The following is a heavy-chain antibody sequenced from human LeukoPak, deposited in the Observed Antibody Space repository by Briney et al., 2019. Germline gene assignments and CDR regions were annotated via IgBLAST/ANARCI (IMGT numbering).Heavy chain of an antibody. CDR3: ARDLAGAGGSYYFDY. D-gene: IGHD1-26*01. J-gene: IGHJ4*02. CDR2: ISSSSSYI. CDR1: GFTFSSYS. Sequence: PGGSLRLSCAASGFTFSSYSMNWLRQAPGKGLEWVSSISSSSSYIYYADSVKGRFTISRDNAKNSLYLQMSSLRAEDTAVYYCARDLAGAGGSYYFDYWGQGTLVTVSS. V-gene: IGHV3-21*01.